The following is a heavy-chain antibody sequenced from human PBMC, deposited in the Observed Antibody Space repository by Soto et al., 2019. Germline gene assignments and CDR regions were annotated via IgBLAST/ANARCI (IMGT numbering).Heavy chain of an antibody. V-gene: IGHV3-23*01. J-gene: IGHJ6*02. CDR3: AKGRSYYYYYGVDV. CDR2: IIDSGGST. Sequence: GGSLRLSCAASGFTFSSCAMGWFRQAPGKGLEWVSDIIDSGGSTYYADSVKGRFTISRDNSKSTLCLQMNSLRAEDTALYYCAKGRSYYYYYGVDVWGQGTTVTVS. CDR1: GFTFSSCA.